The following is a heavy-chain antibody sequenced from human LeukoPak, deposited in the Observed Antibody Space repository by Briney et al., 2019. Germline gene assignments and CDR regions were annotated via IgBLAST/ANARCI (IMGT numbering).Heavy chain of an antibody. CDR2: IYYSGST. D-gene: IGHD3-22*01. J-gene: IGHJ3*02. V-gene: IGHV4-59*01. CDR3: ARIRGDSSGYYYVDDAFDI. Sequence: SETLSLTCTVSGGSISSYYWSWIRQPAGNGLEWIGYIYYSGSTNYNPSLKSRVTISVDTSKNQFSLKLSSVTAADTAVYYCARIRGDSSGYYYVDDAFDIWGQGTMVTVSS. CDR1: GGSISSYY.